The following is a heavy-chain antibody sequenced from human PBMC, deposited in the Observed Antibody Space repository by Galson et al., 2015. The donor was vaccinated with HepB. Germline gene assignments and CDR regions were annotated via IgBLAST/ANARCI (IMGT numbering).Heavy chain of an antibody. CDR3: AREGGPYYMDV. CDR1: GFTFSSDT. CDR2: ISSSSSYI. Sequence: SLRLSCAASGFTFSSDTMNWVRQAPGKGLEWASSISSSSSYIYYADSVKGRFTISRDNAKNSLYLQMNSLRAEDTAVYYCAREGGPYYMDVWGKGTTVTVSS. V-gene: IGHV3-21*01. D-gene: IGHD1-26*01. J-gene: IGHJ6*03.